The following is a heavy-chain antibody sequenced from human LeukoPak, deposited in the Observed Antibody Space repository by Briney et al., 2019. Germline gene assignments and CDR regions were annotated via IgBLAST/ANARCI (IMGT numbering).Heavy chain of an antibody. CDR2: INSDGSST. CDR1: GFTFSSSW. Sequence: GGSLRLSCAASGFTFSSSWMHWVRQAPGEGLVWVSRINSDGSSTSYADSVKGRFTISRDNAKNTLYLQMNSLRAEDTALYYCARALGTYSDYWGQGALVTVSS. J-gene: IGHJ4*02. D-gene: IGHD1-26*01. CDR3: ARALGTYSDY. V-gene: IGHV3-74*01.